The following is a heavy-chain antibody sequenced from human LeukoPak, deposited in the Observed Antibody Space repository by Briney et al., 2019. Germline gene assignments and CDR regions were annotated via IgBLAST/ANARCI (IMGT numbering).Heavy chain of an antibody. V-gene: IGHV3-33*01. J-gene: IGHJ4*02. CDR3: VQSSPTIDY. Sequence: GGSLRLSCAASGFTFSTYAMHWVRQAPGKGLEWVAGLWYDGSHIHYVDSVKGRFTISRDNSRDTLYLQMNSLRGEDTAVYYCVQSSPTIDYWGQGTLVTVSS. D-gene: IGHD5-12*01. CDR1: GFTFSTYA. CDR2: LWYDGSHI.